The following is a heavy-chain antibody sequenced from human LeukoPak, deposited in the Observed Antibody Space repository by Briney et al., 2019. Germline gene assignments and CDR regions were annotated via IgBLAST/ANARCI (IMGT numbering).Heavy chain of an antibody. CDR1: GGSISTINYY. CDR2: IYYSGST. J-gene: IGHJ4*02. D-gene: IGHD3-22*01. V-gene: IGHV4-39*01. CDR3: ARQPDYYDSSGPKEGFDY. Sequence: PSETLSLTCTVSGGSISTINYYWGWIHQPPGKGLEWIGSIYYSGSTYYNPSLESRVTISVDTSKNQFSLKLSSVTAADTAVYYCARQPDYYDSSGPKEGFDYWGQGTLVTVSS.